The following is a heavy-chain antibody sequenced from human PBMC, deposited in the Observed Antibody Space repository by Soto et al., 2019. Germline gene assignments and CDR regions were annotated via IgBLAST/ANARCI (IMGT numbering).Heavy chain of an antibody. CDR3: ARDSTVATHAFDI. V-gene: IGHV1-69*13. Sequence: SVKVSCKASGGTLSSYAIGWVRQAPGQGLEWMGGIIPIFGTANYAQKFQGRVTITADESTSTAYMELSSLRSEDTAVFSCARDSTVATHAFDIWGQGTMVTVSS. CDR2: IIPIFGTA. CDR1: GGTLSSYA. J-gene: IGHJ3*02. D-gene: IGHD1-7*01.